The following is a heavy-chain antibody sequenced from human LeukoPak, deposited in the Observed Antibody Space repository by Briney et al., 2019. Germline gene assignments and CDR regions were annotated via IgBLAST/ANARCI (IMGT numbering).Heavy chain of an antibody. D-gene: IGHD6-6*01. CDR3: ARDRRSISSGEA. J-gene: IGHJ5*02. V-gene: IGHV1-46*01. CDR1: GYTFTSYY. Sequence: GASVQVSCKASGYTFTSYYMHWVRQAPGQGLEWMGIINPSGDSTSYAQKFQGRVTMTRDTSTSTVYMELSSLRSEDTAVYYCARDRRSISSGEAWGQGTLVTVSS. CDR2: INPSGDST.